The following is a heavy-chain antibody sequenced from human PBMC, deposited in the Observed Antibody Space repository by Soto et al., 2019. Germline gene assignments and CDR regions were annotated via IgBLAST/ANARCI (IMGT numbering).Heavy chain of an antibody. Sequence: QMQLVESGGGVVQPGASLRLSCAASGFTFNYYPMHWGRQTPGKGLEWVAVISFDGSNKFYADSVKGRFTVSRDNSKNMLYLQLNSLRPEDAAVYYCARLPGALVAVLYIYPLDGREAMSDVDVWGQGTTVSVSS. CDR2: ISFDGSNK. CDR3: ARLPGALVAVLYIYPLDGREAMSDVDV. D-gene: IGHD6-19*01. CDR1: GFTFNYYP. J-gene: IGHJ6*02. V-gene: IGHV3-30-3*01.